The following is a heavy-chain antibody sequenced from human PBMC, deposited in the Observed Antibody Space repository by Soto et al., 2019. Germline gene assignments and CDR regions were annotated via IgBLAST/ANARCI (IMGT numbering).Heavy chain of an antibody. V-gene: IGHV1-69*01. D-gene: IGHD1-26*01. CDR1: GGTFSSYA. Sequence: QVQLVQSGAEVKKPGSSVKVSCKASGGTFSSYAISWVRQAPGQGLEWMGGIIPIFGTANYAQEFQGRVTITADESTSTAYMELSSLRSEETAVYYCARDALGGATEGDVFDYWGQGNLVTVSS. CDR3: ARDALGGATEGDVFDY. J-gene: IGHJ4*02. CDR2: IIPIFGTA.